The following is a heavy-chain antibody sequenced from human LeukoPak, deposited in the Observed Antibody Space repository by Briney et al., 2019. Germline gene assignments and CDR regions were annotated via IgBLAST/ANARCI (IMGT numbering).Heavy chain of an antibody. V-gene: IGHV3-30-3*01. Sequence: GGSLRLSCAASGFTFSSYAMHWVRQAPGKGLEWVAVISYDGSNKYYADSVKGRFTISRDNSKNTLYLQMNSLRAEDTAVYYCAKDGTTAQNYFDYWGQGTLVTVSS. CDR1: GFTFSSYA. CDR2: ISYDGSNK. D-gene: IGHD4-17*01. J-gene: IGHJ4*02. CDR3: AKDGTTAQNYFDY.